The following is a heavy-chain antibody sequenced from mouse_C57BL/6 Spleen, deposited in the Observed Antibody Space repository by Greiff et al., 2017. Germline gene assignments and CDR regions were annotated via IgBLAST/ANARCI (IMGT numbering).Heavy chain of an antibody. V-gene: IGHV14-4*01. Sequence: VQLQQSGAELVRPGASVKLSCTASGFNIKDDYMHWVKQRPEQGLEWIGWIDPENGDTEYASKFQGKATITADTSSNTAYLQLSSLTSEDTAVYYCTTRGVLSAYWGQGTLVTVSA. D-gene: IGHD1-1*02. J-gene: IGHJ3*01. CDR2: IDPENGDT. CDR3: TTRGVLSAY. CDR1: GFNIKDDY.